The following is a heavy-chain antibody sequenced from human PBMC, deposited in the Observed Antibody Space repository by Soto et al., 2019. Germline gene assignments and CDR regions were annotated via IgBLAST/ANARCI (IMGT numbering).Heavy chain of an antibody. V-gene: IGHV5-10-1*01. CDR2: IDPIDSYT. CDR1: GNSFTSTW. D-gene: IGHD1-1*01. CDR3: ARRSCAGPSCFFDY. J-gene: IGHJ4*02. Sequence: EVQLVQSGAEVKKPGESLRISCQGSGNSFTSTWISWVRQTPGKGLEWMGRIDPIDSYTYYSPSFKGHVTITVDKSTTTAYLHWSSLKASDTAMYYCARRSCAGPSCFFDYWGQGTLVAVSA.